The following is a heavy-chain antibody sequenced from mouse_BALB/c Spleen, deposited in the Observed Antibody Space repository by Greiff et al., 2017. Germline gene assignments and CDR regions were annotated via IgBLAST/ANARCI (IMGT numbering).Heavy chain of an antibody. J-gene: IGHJ2*01. CDR2: IRLKSNNYAT. CDR3: TQTEYYFDY. CDR1: GFTFSNYW. V-gene: IGHV6-6*02. D-gene: IGHD4-1*01. Sequence: EVKVVESGGGLVQPGGSMKLSCVASGFTFSNYWMNWVRQSPEKGLEWVAEIRLKSNNYATHYAESVKGRFTISRDDSKSSVYLQMNNLRAEDTGIYYCTQTEYYFDYWGQGTTLTVSS.